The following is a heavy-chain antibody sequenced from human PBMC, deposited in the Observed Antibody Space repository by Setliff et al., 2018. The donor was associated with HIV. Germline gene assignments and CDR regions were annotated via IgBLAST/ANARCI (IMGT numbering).Heavy chain of an antibody. V-gene: IGHV1-69-2*01. CDR2: IDPEDGDA. J-gene: IGHJ4*02. CDR3: ATVTGARCFDN. D-gene: IGHD2-21*02. CDR1: GYTFTDFN. Sequence: VKVSCKASGYTFTDFNIHWVRQAPGRSLAWVGRIDPEDGDAVYAENFRGRVAMTADTSADTAYLELSLLTSQDTAIYFCATVTGARCFDNWGQGSLVTVSS.